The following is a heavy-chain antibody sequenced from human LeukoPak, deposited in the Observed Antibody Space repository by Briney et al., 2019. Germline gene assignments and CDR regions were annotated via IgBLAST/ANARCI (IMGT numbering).Heavy chain of an antibody. CDR2: INHSGST. V-gene: IGHV4-34*01. CDR3: ARGLDSGSYKYYFDY. J-gene: IGHJ4*02. Sequence: PSETLSLTCAVYGGSFSGYYWSWIRQPPGKGLEGSGEINHSGSTNYNPSLKSRVTISVDTSKNQFSLKLSSVTAADTAVYYCARGLDSGSYKYYFDYWGQGTLVTVSS. CDR1: GGSFSGYY. D-gene: IGHD1-26*01.